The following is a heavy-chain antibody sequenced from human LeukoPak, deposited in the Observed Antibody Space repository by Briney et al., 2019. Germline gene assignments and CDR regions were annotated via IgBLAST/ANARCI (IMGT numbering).Heavy chain of an antibody. CDR1: GFTFSSYN. CDR3: ARDRWPMEMATIPGPIDY. CDR2: ISSSSSYI. D-gene: IGHD5-24*01. J-gene: IGHJ4*02. V-gene: IGHV3-21*01. Sequence: GGSLRLSCAASGFTFSSYNMNWVRQAPGKGLEWVSSISSSSSYIYYADSVKGRFTISRDNAKNSLFLQMNSLRAEDTAVYYCARDRWPMEMATIPGPIDYWGQGTLVTVSS.